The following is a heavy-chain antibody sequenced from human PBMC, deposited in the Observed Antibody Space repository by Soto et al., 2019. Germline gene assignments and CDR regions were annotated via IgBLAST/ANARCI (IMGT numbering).Heavy chain of an antibody. Sequence: PSETLSLTCTVSGGSISSSSYYWGWIRQPPGKGLEWIGSIYYSGSTYYNPSLKSRVTISVDTSKNQFSLKLSSVTAADTAVYYCARRKEYSNYAIFDYWGQGTLVTVSS. CDR1: GGSISSSSYY. V-gene: IGHV4-39*01. D-gene: IGHD4-4*01. CDR2: IYYSGST. CDR3: ARRKEYSNYAIFDY. J-gene: IGHJ4*02.